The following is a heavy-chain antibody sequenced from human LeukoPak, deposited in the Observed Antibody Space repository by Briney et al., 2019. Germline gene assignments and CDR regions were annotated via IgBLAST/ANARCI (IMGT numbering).Heavy chain of an antibody. V-gene: IGHV4-38-2*02. CDR3: ASYSSSLDY. CDR2: IYHSGST. CDR1: GYSISSGYY. J-gene: IGHJ4*02. Sequence: SETLSLTCTVSGYSISSGYYWGWIRQPPGKGLEWIGSIYHSGSTYYNPSLKSRVTISVDTSKNQFSLKLSSVTAADTAVYYCASYSSSLDYWGQGTLVTVSS. D-gene: IGHD6-13*01.